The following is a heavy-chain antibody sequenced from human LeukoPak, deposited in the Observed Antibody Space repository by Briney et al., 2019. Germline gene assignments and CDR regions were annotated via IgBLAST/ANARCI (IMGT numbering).Heavy chain of an antibody. D-gene: IGHD3-10*01. CDR1: GYTFTSYD. CDR3: AISTYYYGSGSYYSWFDP. V-gene: IGHV1-8*01. Sequence: ASVKVSCKASGYTFTSYDINWVRQATGQGLEWMGWMNPNSGNTGYAQKFQGRVTMTRNTSISTAYMELSSLRPEDTAVYYCAISTYYYGSGSYYSWFDPWGQGTLVTASS. CDR2: MNPNSGNT. J-gene: IGHJ5*02.